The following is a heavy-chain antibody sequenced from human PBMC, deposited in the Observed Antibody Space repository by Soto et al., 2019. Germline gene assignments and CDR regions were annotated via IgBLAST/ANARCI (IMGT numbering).Heavy chain of an antibody. CDR1: GFTFSSYG. V-gene: IGHV3-30*18. CDR2: ISYDGGNT. CDR3: AKDVRGVPSARLIPDC. J-gene: IGHJ4*02. Sequence: GGSLRLSCAASGFTFSSYGMHWVRQAPGKGLEWVAVISYDGGNTYYADSVKGRFTISRDNSKNTLYLQMNSLRVEDTAVDYCAKDVRGVPSARLIPDCWGQGTLVTVSS. D-gene: IGHD2-2*01.